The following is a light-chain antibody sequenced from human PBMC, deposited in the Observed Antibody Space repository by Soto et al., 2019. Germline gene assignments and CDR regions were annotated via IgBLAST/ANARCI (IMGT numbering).Light chain of an antibody. J-gene: IGKJ2*01. Sequence: EIVLTHSPGTLSLSPGERATLSCRASQSVSSSYLAWYQQKPGQAPRLLIYGACSRATGIPDRFSGSGSGTDFTLTINRLEPEDFAVYYCQQYGSSGYTFGQGTKLEIK. CDR1: QSVSSSY. CDR2: GAC. CDR3: QQYGSSGYT. V-gene: IGKV3-20*01.